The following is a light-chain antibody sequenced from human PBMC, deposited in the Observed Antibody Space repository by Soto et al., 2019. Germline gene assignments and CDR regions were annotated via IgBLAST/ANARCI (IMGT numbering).Light chain of an antibody. V-gene: IGKV3-15*01. J-gene: IGKJ1*01. CDR3: QQYNNWPQT. Sequence: ERVMTQSPATLSVSPGERATLSCRASQSVSSNLAWYQQKPGQAPRLLIYGASTRATGIPARFSGSGSGTEFTLTISSLQSEDFAVSYCQQYNNWPQTFGQGTKV. CDR2: GAS. CDR1: QSVSSN.